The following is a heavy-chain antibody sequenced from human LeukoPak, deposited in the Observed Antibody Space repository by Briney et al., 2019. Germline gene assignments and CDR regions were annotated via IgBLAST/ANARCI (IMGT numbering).Heavy chain of an antibody. D-gene: IGHD3-10*01. V-gene: IGHV4-39*01. J-gene: IGHJ5*02. CDR3: ARRDAGSRNKPKRFDP. Sequence: SETLSLTCTVSGGSISSSSYYWGWIRQPPGKGLEWIGSIYYSGSTYYNPSLKSRVTISVDTSKNQFSLKLSSVTAADTAVYYCARRDAGSRNKPKRFDPWGQGTLVTVSS. CDR2: IYYSGST. CDR1: GGSISSSSYY.